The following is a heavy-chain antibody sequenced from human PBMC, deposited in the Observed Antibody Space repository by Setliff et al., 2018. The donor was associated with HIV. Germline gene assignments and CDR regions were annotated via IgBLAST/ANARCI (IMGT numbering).Heavy chain of an antibody. CDR1: GITFSRYA. V-gene: IGHV3-64*01. D-gene: IGHD3-9*01. J-gene: IGHJ4*02. Sequence: PGGSLRLSCAASGITFSRYAMHWVRQAPGKGLEYVSGIKSDGGSTYYANSVKGRFTISRDNSKNTLYLQMNSLRAEDTAVYSCAREGHELRYFDRYPDWWGQGTLVTVSS. CDR2: IKSDGGST. CDR3: AREGHELRYFDRYPDW.